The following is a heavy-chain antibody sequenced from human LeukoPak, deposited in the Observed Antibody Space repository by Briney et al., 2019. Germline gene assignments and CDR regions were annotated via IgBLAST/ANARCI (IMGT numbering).Heavy chain of an antibody. CDR3: ARDRGRGWYSHYYYYGMDV. CDR1: GYTFSSYG. D-gene: IGHD6-19*01. V-gene: IGHV1-2*02. Sequence: ASVKVSCKASGYTFSSYGISWVRQAPGQGLEWMGWINPNSGGTNYAQKFQGRVTMTRDTSISTAYMELSRLRSDDTAVYYCARDRGRGWYSHYYYYGMDVWGQGTTVTVSS. J-gene: IGHJ6*02. CDR2: INPNSGGT.